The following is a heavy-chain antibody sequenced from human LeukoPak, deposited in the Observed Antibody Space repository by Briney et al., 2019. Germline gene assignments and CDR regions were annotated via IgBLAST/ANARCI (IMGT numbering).Heavy chain of an antibody. D-gene: IGHD3-3*01. CDR1: GGTFSSYA. CDR3: ARGPTIFGVVTYYGMDV. Sequence: SVKVSCKASGGTFSSYAISWVRQAPGQGLEWMGGIIPIFGTANYAQKFQGRVTITVDESTSTAYMELSSLRSEDTAVYYCARGPTIFGVVTYYGMDVWGQGPRSPSP. CDR2: IIPIFGTA. V-gene: IGHV1-69*01. J-gene: IGHJ6*02.